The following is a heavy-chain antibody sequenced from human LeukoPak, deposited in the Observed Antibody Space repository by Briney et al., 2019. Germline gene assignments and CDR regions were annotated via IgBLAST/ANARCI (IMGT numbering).Heavy chain of an antibody. CDR1: GESFSSYY. V-gene: IGHV4-34*01. J-gene: IGHJ4*02. D-gene: IGHD5-24*01. CDR3: TRVDGDGYNIPDY. Sequence: SETLSLTCAVYGESFSSYYWSWIRQPPGKGLEWIGEINHSGNTNYNPSLKSRVTISVDTSKNQFSLKLSSVTAADTAVYYCTRVDGDGYNIPDYWGQGTLVTVSS. CDR2: INHSGNT.